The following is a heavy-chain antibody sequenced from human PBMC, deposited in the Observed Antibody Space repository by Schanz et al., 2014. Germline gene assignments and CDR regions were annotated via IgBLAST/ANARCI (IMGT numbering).Heavy chain of an antibody. CDR2: IYHSGST. V-gene: IGHV4-30-2*01. J-gene: IGHJ5*01. CDR1: GGSISSGGSS. Sequence: QVQLQQWGAGLLKPSETLSLICTVSGGSISSGGSSWNWIRLPPGKGLEWIGYIYHSGSTYYNPSLKSRVTISVDRSKNQFSLILNSVTAADTAVYYCARSPGDFPGWFDSWGQGTLVTVSS. D-gene: IGHD4-17*01. CDR3: ARSPGDFPGWFDS.